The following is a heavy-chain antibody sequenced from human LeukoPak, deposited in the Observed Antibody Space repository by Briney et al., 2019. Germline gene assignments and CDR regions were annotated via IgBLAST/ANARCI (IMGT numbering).Heavy chain of an antibody. D-gene: IGHD3-22*01. V-gene: IGHV1-69*06. CDR3: ARDGLGDYDSSGYYYY. Sequence: GASVKVSCKASGGTFSSYAISWVRQAPGQGLEWMGGIIPIFGTANYAQKFQGRVTITADKSTSTAYMELSSLRSEDTAVYYCARDGLGDYDSSGYYYYWGQGTLVTVSS. CDR1: GGTFSSYA. J-gene: IGHJ4*02. CDR2: IIPIFGTA.